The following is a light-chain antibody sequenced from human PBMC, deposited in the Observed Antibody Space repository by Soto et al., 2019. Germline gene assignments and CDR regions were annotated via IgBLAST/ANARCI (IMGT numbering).Light chain of an antibody. Sequence: EVVMTQSPATLSVSPGERATLSCRASQSVSSDLAWYQHKPGQAPRLLIYGASTRATGIPARFSGRGSGTEFTLTISSLQSVDFAAYYCQQYGGSPITFGLGKRLEI. CDR2: GAS. CDR1: QSVSSD. CDR3: QQYGGSPIT. V-gene: IGKV3-15*01. J-gene: IGKJ5*01.